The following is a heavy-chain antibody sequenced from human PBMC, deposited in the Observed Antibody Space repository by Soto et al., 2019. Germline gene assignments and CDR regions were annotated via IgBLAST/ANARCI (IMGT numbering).Heavy chain of an antibody. Sequence: SETLSLTCTVSGGSISSGGYYWSWLRQHPGKGLEWIGYIYYSGSTYYNPSLKSRVTISVDTSKNQFSLKLSSVTAADTAVYYCARGGFVVVPAAIPGYYYGMDVWGQGTTVTVS. CDR3: ARGGFVVVPAAIPGYYYGMDV. V-gene: IGHV4-31*03. J-gene: IGHJ6*02. D-gene: IGHD2-2*02. CDR2: IYYSGST. CDR1: GGSISSGGYY.